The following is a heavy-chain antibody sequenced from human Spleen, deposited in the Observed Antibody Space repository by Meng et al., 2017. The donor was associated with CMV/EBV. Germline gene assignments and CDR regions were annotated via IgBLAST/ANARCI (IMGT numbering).Heavy chain of an antibody. D-gene: IGHD3/OR15-3a*01. J-gene: IGHJ3*02. V-gene: IGHV1-2*02. CDR1: GYTFTGYY. CDR3: ARLDWEWAI. CDR2: INPNSGGT. Sequence: ASVKVSCKASGYTFTGYYMHWVRQAPGQGLEWMGWINPNSGGTNYAQKFQGRVTMTRDTSINTACMELSRLTSDDTAVYYCARLDWEWAIWGQGTKVTVSS.